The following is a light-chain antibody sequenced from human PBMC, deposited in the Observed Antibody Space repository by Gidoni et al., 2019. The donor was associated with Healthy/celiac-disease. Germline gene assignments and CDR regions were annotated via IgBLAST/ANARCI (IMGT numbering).Light chain of an antibody. V-gene: IGLV2-14*01. CDR1: SSGVGGYNY. CDR3: SSYTSSSPYV. CDR2: EVS. Sequence: QSALTQPASVSGSPGQSITISCTGTSSGVGGYNYVSWYQQHPGKAPKLMIYEVSNRPSGVSNRFSGSKSGNTASLTSSGLQAEDEADYYCSSYTSSSPYVFGTGTKVTVL. J-gene: IGLJ1*01.